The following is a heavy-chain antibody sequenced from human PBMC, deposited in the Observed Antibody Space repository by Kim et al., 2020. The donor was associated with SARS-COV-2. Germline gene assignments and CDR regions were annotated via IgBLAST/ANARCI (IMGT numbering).Heavy chain of an antibody. Sequence: GGSLRLSCAASGFTVSSNYMSWVRQAPGKGLEWVSVIYSGGSTYYADSVKGRFTISRDNSKNTLYLQMNSLRAEDTAVYYCARDMYYDYVWGSYRPASFFHHYYGMDVGGQGTTVTVSS. D-gene: IGHD3-16*02. V-gene: IGHV3-66*02. CDR3: ARDMYYDYVWGSYRPASFFHHYYGMDV. CDR2: IYSGGST. J-gene: IGHJ6*02. CDR1: GFTVSSNY.